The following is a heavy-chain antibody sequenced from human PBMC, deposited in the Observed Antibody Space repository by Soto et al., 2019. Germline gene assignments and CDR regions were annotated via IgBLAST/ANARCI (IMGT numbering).Heavy chain of an antibody. CDR3: AKEGAPKVSRWDDY. D-gene: IGHD1-26*01. CDR2: ISHDGRVQ. CDR1: GFTFSDYG. J-gene: IGHJ4*02. Sequence: QVQLAESGGGVVQPGGSLRLSCAASGFTFSDYGIDWIRQAPGKGLEWVAVISHDGRVQYYADSVKGRFTVSRANSKNILYLQMNSLRPEDTDMYYCAKEGAPKVSRWDDYWGQGTLVTVSS. V-gene: IGHV3-30*18.